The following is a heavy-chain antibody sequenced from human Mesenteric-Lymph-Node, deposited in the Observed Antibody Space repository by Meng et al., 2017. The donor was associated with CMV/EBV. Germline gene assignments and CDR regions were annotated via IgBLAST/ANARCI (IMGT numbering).Heavy chain of an antibody. Sequence: PETLSLTCTVSGGSISSYYWSWIRQPPGKGLEWIGYIYYSGSTYYNPSLKSRVTISVDTSKNQFSLKLSSVTAADTAVYYCARRWGDSSGYYYQGYYFDSWGQGTLVTVSS. CDR1: GGSISSYY. CDR2: IYYSGST. V-gene: IGHV4-59*08. D-gene: IGHD3-22*01. CDR3: ARRWGDSSGYYYQGYYFDS. J-gene: IGHJ4*02.